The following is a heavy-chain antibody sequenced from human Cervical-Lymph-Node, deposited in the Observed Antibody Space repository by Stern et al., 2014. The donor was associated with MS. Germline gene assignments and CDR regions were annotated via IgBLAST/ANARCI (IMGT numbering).Heavy chain of an antibody. Sequence: VQLVESGGAVVQPGWSLRLSCAASGFTFSSYGMHWVRQAPGKGLEWGTVISYDGNHKYYAASVKGRFTISRDNSKNTLHLQMNSVTPDDTAIYYCARDYEDTSMLFDHWGQGTLVTVSS. CDR3: ARDYEDTSMLFDH. CDR1: GFTFSSYG. J-gene: IGHJ4*02. V-gene: IGHV3-30*03. D-gene: IGHD2-8*01. CDR2: ISYDGNHK.